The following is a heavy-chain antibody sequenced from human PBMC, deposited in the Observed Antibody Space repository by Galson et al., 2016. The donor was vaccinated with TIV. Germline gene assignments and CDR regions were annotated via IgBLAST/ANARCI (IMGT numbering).Heavy chain of an antibody. D-gene: IGHD5-24*01. V-gene: IGHV1-2*06. J-gene: IGHJ4*02. Sequence: SVKVSCKASGYTFTGYYMHWVRQAPGQGLEWMGRINPNSGDTDFAQKFQGRVTMTRDTSISTAYIELRRLTFADTAVYFCARGVDGFRYWGQGTLVTVSS. CDR2: INPNSGDT. CDR3: ARGVDGFRY. CDR1: GYTFTGYY.